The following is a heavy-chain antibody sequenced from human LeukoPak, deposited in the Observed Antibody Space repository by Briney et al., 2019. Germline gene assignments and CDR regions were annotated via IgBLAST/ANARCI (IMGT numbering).Heavy chain of an antibody. Sequence: ASVKVSCKASGYTFTSYDINWVRQATGQGLEWMGWMNPNSGNTGYAQKFQGRVTMTRNTSISTAYMELSSLRSEDTAVYYCAGSYSSGWSFYYYYGMDVWGQGTTVTVSS. CDR2: MNPNSGNT. CDR1: GYTFTSYD. V-gene: IGHV1-8*01. D-gene: IGHD6-19*01. J-gene: IGHJ6*02. CDR3: AGSYSSGWSFYYYYGMDV.